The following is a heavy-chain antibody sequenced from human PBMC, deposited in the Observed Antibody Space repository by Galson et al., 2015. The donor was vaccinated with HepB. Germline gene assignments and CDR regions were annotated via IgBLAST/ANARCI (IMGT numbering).Heavy chain of an antibody. CDR2: IKQDGSEK. CDR3: ARLSGSYDYFDY. Sequence: SLRLSCAASGFTFSSYCMSWVRQAPGKGLEWVANIKQDGSEKYYVDSVKGRFTISRDNAKNSLYLQMNSLRAEDTAVYYCARLSGSYDYFDYWGQGTLVTVSS. CDR1: GFTFSSYC. V-gene: IGHV3-7*03. J-gene: IGHJ4*02. D-gene: IGHD1-26*01.